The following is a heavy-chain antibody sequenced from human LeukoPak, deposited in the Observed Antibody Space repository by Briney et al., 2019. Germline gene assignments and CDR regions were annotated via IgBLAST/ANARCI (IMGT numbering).Heavy chain of an antibody. CDR1: GFTFSSYW. D-gene: IGHD3-3*01. J-gene: IGHJ4*02. Sequence: GGSLRLSCAASGFTFSSYWMSWVRQAPGKGLEWVANIKQDGSEKYYVDSVKGRFTISRDNAKNSLYLQMNSLRAEDMAVYYCARGGYDFWSGYYAFDYWGQGTLVTVSS. CDR3: ARGGYDFWSGYYAFDY. V-gene: IGHV3-7*01. CDR2: IKQDGSEK.